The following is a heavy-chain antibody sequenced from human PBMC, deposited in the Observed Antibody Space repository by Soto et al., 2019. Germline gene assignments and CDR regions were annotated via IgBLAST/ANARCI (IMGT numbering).Heavy chain of an antibody. D-gene: IGHD3-3*01. V-gene: IGHV3-48*01. Sequence: PGGSLRLSCAASGFTFSSGSIIWLCQAPGKGLQRVTVIRRTSNVKHYVDTDNGPFPNTRDNGKNVRFLQLNDLRGGDTAVDYCARETYYTGDNGYYYFDSWGKGTLVTVSS. J-gene: IGHJ4*02. CDR1: GFTFSSGS. CDR3: ARETYYTGDNGYYYFDS. CDR2: IRRTSNVK.